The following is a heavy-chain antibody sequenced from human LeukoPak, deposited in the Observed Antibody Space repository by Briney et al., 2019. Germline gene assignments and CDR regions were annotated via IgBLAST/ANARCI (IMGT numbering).Heavy chain of an antibody. CDR2: FDPEDGET. CDR3: ATSATVTTNPRSGPTYDY. V-gene: IGHV1-24*01. J-gene: IGHJ4*02. CDR1: GYTLTELS. Sequence: ASVKVSCKVSGYTLTELSMHWVRQAPGKGLEWMGGFDPEDGETIYAQKFQGRVTMTEDTSTDTAYMELSSLRSEDTAVYYCATSATVTTNPRSGPTYDYWGQGTLVTVYS. D-gene: IGHD4-17*01.